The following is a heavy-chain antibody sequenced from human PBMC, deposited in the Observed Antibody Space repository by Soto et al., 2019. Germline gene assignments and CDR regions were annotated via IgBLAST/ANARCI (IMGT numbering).Heavy chain of an antibody. Sequence: EVPLVESGGGLVQPGGSLKLSCAASGFTFSGSAMHWVRQASGKGLEWVGRIRSKANSYATAYAASVKGRFTISRDDSKNTAYLQMNSLKTEDTAMYYCTSDTARVYYGMDVWGQGTTVTVSS. CDR2: IRSKANSYAT. CDR1: GFTFSGSA. J-gene: IGHJ6*02. V-gene: IGHV3-73*02. D-gene: IGHD5-18*01. CDR3: TSDTARVYYGMDV.